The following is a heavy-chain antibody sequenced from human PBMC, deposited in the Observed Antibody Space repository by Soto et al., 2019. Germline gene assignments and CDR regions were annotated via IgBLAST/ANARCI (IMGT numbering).Heavy chain of an antibody. Sequence: SETLSLTCTVSGGSISSGGYYWSWIRQHPGKGLEWIGYIYYSGSTYYNPSLKSRVTISVDTSKNQFSLKLSSVTAADTAVYYCARVPSVTYYFDYWGQGTLVTVSS. CDR1: GGSISSGGYY. V-gene: IGHV4-31*03. CDR3: ARVPSVTYYFDY. J-gene: IGHJ4*02. CDR2: IYYSGST. D-gene: IGHD4-17*01.